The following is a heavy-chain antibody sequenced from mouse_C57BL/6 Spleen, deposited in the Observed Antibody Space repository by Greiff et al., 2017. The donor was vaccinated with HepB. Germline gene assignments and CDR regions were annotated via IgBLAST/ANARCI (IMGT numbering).Heavy chain of an antibody. D-gene: IGHD1-1*01. J-gene: IGHJ4*01. CDR2: IGPETGGT. CDR3: TRLLLYAMDY. V-gene: IGHV1-15*01. CDR1: GYTFTDYE. Sequence: VQLQQSGAELVRPGASVTLSCKASGYTFTDYEMHWVKQTPVHGLEWIGAIGPETGGTAYNQKFKGKAILTADKSSSTAYMELRSLTSEDSAVYYCTRLLLYAMDYWGQGTSVTVSS.